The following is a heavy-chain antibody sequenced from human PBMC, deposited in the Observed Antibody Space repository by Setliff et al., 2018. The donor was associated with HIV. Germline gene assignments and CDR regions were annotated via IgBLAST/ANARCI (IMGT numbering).Heavy chain of an antibody. V-gene: IGHV4-4*08. J-gene: IGHJ4*02. CDR2: IYTGGST. CDR3: ARDGDTAMVG. CDR1: GGSISGFH. Sequence: PSETLSLTCTVSGGSISGFHWSWIRQSPGKGLEWIGYIYTGGSTNYNPSLKSRVTISVDTSKNQFSLKLSSVTAADTAVYYCARDGDTAMVGWGQGTLVTVSS. D-gene: IGHD5-18*01.